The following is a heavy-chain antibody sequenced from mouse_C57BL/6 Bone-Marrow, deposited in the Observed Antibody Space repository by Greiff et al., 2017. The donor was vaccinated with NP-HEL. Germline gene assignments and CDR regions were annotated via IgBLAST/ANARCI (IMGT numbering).Heavy chain of an antibody. CDR2: IDPSDSET. CDR3: ARARAYYGSSYWYFDV. V-gene: IGHV1-52*01. D-gene: IGHD1-1*01. J-gene: IGHJ1*03. Sequence: QGLEWIGNIDPSDSETHYPQKFKDKATLTVDKSSSTAYMQLSSLTSEDSAVYYCARARAYYGSSYWYFDVWGTGTTVTVSS.